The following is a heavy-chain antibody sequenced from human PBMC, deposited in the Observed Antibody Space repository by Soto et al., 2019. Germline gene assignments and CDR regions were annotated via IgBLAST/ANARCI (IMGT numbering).Heavy chain of an antibody. CDR3: ARGIAYYDFWSGYLLHYYGMDV. Sequence: PSATLSLTCAVYCGSFIGYYWSWIRQPPGEGLDCIGEINHSLITSYSPSLKIRVTISVDTSKNQFSLKLSSVTAADTAVYYCARGIAYYDFWSGYLLHYYGMDVWGQGTTVTVPS. J-gene: IGHJ6*02. V-gene: IGHV4-34*01. D-gene: IGHD3-3*01. CDR2: INHSLIT. CDR1: CGSFIGYY.